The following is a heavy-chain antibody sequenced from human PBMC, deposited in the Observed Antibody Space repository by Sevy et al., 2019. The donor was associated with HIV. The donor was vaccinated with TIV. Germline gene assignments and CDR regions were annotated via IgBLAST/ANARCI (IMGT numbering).Heavy chain of an antibody. CDR2: IKQDGSER. V-gene: IGHV3-7*01. J-gene: IGHJ6*03. Sequence: GGSLRLSCAASGFRFSNAWMRWVRQAPGKGLEWVANIKQDGSERYYEDSVKGRFTISRDNTKNSLYLQMNSLRVEDTAVYYCARDSQNIVVVPAATINYYYSYYMDVWGKGTTVTVSS. CDR3: ARDSQNIVVVPAATINYYYSYYMDV. CDR1: GFRFSNAW. D-gene: IGHD2-2*01.